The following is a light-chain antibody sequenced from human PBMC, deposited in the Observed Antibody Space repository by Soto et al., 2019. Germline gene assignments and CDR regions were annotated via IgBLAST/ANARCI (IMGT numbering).Light chain of an antibody. CDR2: DAS. CDR1: QSISSW. J-gene: IGKJ1*01. Sequence: DTQMTQSPSSLSASVGDRVTITCRASQSISSWLAWYQQKPGKAPKLPISDASTLESGVPSRFSGSGSGTEFTLTISSLQPDDFATYYCQQYNTYWTFGQGTKVDIK. V-gene: IGKV1-5*01. CDR3: QQYNTYWT.